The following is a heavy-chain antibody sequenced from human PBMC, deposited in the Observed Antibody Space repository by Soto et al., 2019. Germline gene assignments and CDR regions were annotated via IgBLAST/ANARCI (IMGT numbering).Heavy chain of an antibody. D-gene: IGHD3-10*01. J-gene: IGHJ4*02. Sequence: SETLSLTCAVYGGSFSGYYWSRIRQPPGKGLEWIGEINHSGSTNYNPSLKSRVTISVDTSKNQFSLKLSSVTAADTAVYYCAGVFGWGSKSLDSGGKGTLVTVS. V-gene: IGHV4-34*01. CDR2: INHSGST. CDR1: GGSFSGYY. CDR3: AGVFGWGSKSLDS.